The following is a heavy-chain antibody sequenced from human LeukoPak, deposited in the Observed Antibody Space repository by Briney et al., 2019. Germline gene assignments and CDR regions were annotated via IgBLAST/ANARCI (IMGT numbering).Heavy chain of an antibody. V-gene: IGHV3-53*01. Sequence: GGSLRLSCAASGFTVSSYYMSWVHQAPGKGLEWVSVIYSGGSTNYADSVKGRFTISRDNAKNTLYLQMNSLRVEDTAVYYCARGPIVVGTYYYMDVWGKGTTVTVSS. D-gene: IGHD2-2*01. CDR1: GFTVSSYY. CDR2: IYSGGST. J-gene: IGHJ6*03. CDR3: ARGPIVVGTYYYMDV.